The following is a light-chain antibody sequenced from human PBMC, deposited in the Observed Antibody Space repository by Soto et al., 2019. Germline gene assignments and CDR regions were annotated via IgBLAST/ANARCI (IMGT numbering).Light chain of an antibody. Sequence: EIVMTQSPASLSVSPGEGATLSCRASQSISNNLAWYQQKPGQAPSLLIYGASTRATGIPARFSGSGSGTEFTLTISSLNSEDFAVYFCQQYDKWPPWTFGQGTKV. CDR1: QSISNN. V-gene: IGKV3-15*01. J-gene: IGKJ1*01. CDR3: QQYDKWPPWT. CDR2: GAS.